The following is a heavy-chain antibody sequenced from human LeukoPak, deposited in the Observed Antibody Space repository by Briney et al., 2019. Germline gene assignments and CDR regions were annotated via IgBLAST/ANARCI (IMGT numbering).Heavy chain of an antibody. J-gene: IGHJ4*02. CDR1: GFTFSSYA. Sequence: GGSLRLSCAASGFTFSSYAMSWVRQAPGKGLEWISVISGSGGNTNYADSVKGRFTISRDNSKNTLYLQMNSLRAEDTAVYYCARDGAAQQLVHYFDYGGQGALVTVSS. CDR2: ISGSGGNT. D-gene: IGHD6-13*01. CDR3: ARDGAAQQLVHYFDY. V-gene: IGHV3-23*01.